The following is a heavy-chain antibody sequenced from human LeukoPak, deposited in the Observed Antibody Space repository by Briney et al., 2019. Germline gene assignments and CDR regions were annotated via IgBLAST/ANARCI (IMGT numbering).Heavy chain of an antibody. D-gene: IGHD5-12*01. CDR2: INPSGDST. CDR3: ARGIGIVATDDAFDI. Sequence: GASVKVSCKASGYTFTTYYIHWVRQAPGQGLEWMGIINPSGDSTSYAQKFQGRVTMTRDMSTSTVYMELSSLRSEDTAVYYCARGIGIVATDDAFDIWGQGTMVTVSS. V-gene: IGHV1-46*01. J-gene: IGHJ3*02. CDR1: GYTFTTYY.